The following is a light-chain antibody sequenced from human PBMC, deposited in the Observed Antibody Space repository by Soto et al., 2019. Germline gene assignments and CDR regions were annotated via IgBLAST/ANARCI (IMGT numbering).Light chain of an antibody. Sequence: VMTQSPDSLATSLGERATINCKSSPSVLYSSNTKNYLAWYQPKPGQPPKLLIYWASTRESGVPDRFSGSGSETDFTLTINNLQAEDVAVYYCQQYYSLPLTFGGGTKVEI. J-gene: IGKJ4*02. CDR2: WAS. CDR1: PSVLYSSNTKNY. CDR3: QQYYSLPLT. V-gene: IGKV4-1*01.